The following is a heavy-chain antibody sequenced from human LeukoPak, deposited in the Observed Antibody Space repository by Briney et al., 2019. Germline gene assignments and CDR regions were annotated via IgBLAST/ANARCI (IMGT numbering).Heavy chain of an antibody. CDR2: ISAYNGNT. J-gene: IGHJ6*03. V-gene: IGHV1-18*01. CDR1: GYTFTSYG. Sequence: GASVKVSCKASGYTFTSYGISWVRQAPGQGLEWMGWISAYNGNTNYAQRLQGRVTMTTDTSTSTAYMELRSLRSDDTAVYYCARNYDFWSGYDTDYYYYMDVWGKGTTVTVSS. D-gene: IGHD3-3*01. CDR3: ARNYDFWSGYDTDYYYYMDV.